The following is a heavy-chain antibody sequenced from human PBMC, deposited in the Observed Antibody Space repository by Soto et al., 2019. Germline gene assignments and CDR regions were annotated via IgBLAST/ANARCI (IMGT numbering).Heavy chain of an antibody. CDR3: AREKKVVVPAAMRHFDY. Sequence: EVQLVESGGGLVQPGGSLRLSCAASGFTFSSYWMHWVRQAPGKGLVWVSRINSDGSSTSYADSVKGRFTISRDNAKNTLYLQMNSLRAEDTAVYYCAREKKVVVPAAMRHFDYWGQGTLVTVSS. V-gene: IGHV3-74*01. J-gene: IGHJ4*02. D-gene: IGHD2-2*01. CDR1: GFTFSSYW. CDR2: INSDGSST.